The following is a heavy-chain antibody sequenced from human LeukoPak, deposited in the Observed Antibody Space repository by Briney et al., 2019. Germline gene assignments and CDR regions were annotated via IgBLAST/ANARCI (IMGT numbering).Heavy chain of an antibody. CDR1: EYTFDIYW. V-gene: IGHV5-51*01. J-gene: IGHJ4*02. Sequence: KPGESLKISCKGSEYTFDIYWIGWVRQIPGKGLEWMGIIYPADSDTRYSPSFQGQVTISVDKSINTAYLQWSSLKASDTAMYYCARRGEGGTYQSLDYWGQGTLVTVSS. CDR2: IYPADSDT. CDR3: ARRGEGGTYQSLDY. D-gene: IGHD1-26*01.